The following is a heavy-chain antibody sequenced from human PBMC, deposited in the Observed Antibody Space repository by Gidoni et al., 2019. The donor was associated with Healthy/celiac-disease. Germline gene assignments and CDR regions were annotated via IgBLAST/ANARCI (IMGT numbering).Heavy chain of an antibody. Sequence: QVQLQQWGAGLLKPSETLSLTCAVYGGSFSGYYWSWIRQPPGKGLEWIGEINHSGSTNYNPSLKSRVTISVDTSKNQFSLKLSSVTAADTAVYYCARRWRLTGYSDYWGQGTLVTVSS. CDR1: GGSFSGYY. V-gene: IGHV4-34*01. CDR2: INHSGST. J-gene: IGHJ4*02. CDR3: ARRWRLTGYSDY. D-gene: IGHD3-9*01.